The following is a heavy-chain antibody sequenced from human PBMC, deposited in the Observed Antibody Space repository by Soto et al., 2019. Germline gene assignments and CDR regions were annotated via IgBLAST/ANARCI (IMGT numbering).Heavy chain of an antibody. J-gene: IGHJ5*02. D-gene: IGHD2-2*01. Sequence: EVQLVESGGGLVKPGGSLRLSCAASGFTFSNAWMNWVRQAPGKGLEWVGRIKSKTDGGTTDYAAPVKGRFTISRDDSKNTLYLQMDSLKPEDTAVYYCTTDSLKGYCSSTSCGYPWGQGTLVTVSS. CDR2: IKSKTDGGTT. CDR3: TTDSLKGYCSSTSCGYP. V-gene: IGHV3-15*07. CDR1: GFTFSNAW.